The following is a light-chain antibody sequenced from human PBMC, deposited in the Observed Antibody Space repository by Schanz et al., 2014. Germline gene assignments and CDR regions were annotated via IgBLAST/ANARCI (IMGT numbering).Light chain of an antibody. CDR2: GAS. V-gene: IGKV3-20*01. CDR1: QSVSSN. J-gene: IGKJ1*01. Sequence: EIVMTQSPATLSVSPGERATLSCRASQSVSSNLAWYQQKPGQAPRLLIYGASSRATGIPDRFSGSGSGTDFTLTVSRLEPEDFAVYYCQHYGTSLWTFGQGTKVEIK. CDR3: QHYGTSLWT.